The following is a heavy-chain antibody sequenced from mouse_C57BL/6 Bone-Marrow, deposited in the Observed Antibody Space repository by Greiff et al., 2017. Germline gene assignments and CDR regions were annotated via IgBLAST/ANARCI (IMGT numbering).Heavy chain of an antibody. Sequence: VKLVESGPGILQPSQTLSLTCSFSGFSLSTFGMGVGWIRQPSGKGLEWLAHIWWDDDKYYNPALKSRLTISKDTSKNQVFLKIANVDTADTATYYCARIAYYGSSSTFDYWGQGTTLTVSS. D-gene: IGHD1-1*01. V-gene: IGHV8-8*01. CDR1: GFSLSTFGMG. CDR2: IWWDDDK. CDR3: ARIAYYGSSSTFDY. J-gene: IGHJ2*01.